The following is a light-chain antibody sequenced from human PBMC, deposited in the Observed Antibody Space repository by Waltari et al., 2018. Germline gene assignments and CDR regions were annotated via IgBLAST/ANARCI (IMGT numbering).Light chain of an antibody. CDR1: QRVNNN. V-gene: IGKV3-15*01. CDR3: QLYNNWPPRYT. CDR2: GLS. Sequence: EILMTQSPANLSVSPGERATLSCRASQRVNNNLAWYQQKYGQAPRLLMYGLSSRATGGPARFSGGGSGTEFTLTISSVQSEDSAVYYCQLYNNWPPRYTFGQGTKLEIK. J-gene: IGKJ2*01.